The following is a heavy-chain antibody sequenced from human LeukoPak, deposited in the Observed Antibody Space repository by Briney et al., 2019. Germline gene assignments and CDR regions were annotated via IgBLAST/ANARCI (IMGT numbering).Heavy chain of an antibody. D-gene: IGHD6-19*01. CDR1: GFTFDDYA. J-gene: IGHJ4*02. CDR3: AKEGGSGWFIFDY. Sequence: GGSLRLSCAASGFTFDDYAMHCVRQAPGKGLEWVSGISWNSGSIGYADSVKGRFTISRDNAKNSLYLQMNSLRAEDTALYYCAKEGGSGWFIFDYWGQGTLVTVSS. V-gene: IGHV3-9*01. CDR2: ISWNSGSI.